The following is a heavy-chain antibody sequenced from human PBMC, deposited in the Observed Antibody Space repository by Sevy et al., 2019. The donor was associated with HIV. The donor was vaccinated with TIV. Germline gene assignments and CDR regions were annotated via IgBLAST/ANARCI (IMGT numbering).Heavy chain of an antibody. J-gene: IGHJ4*02. CDR3: AKDAEPDYYGSGSPTWDY. CDR1: GFTFSSYA. V-gene: IGHV3-23*01. Sequence: GESLKISCAASGFTFSSYAMSWVRQAPGKGLEWVSAISGSGGSTYYADSVKGRFTISRDNSKNTLYLQMNSLRAEDTAVYYCAKDAEPDYYGSGSPTWDYWGQGTLVTVSS. D-gene: IGHD3-10*01. CDR2: ISGSGGST.